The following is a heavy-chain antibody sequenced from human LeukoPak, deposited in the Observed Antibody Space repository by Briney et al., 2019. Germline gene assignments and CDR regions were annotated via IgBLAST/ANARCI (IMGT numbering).Heavy chain of an antibody. CDR1: GDSISFHF. J-gene: IGHJ3*02. CDR3: ATLGRAAGNAFDI. Sequence: SETLSLTCSVSGDSISFHFWSWIRQPQGQGLEWIGHTYYGGSTDYNPSLASRVTVSADTSKNQFSLKLSSVTAADTAVYYCATLGRAAGNAFDIWGQGTVVIVSS. CDR2: TYYGGST. V-gene: IGHV4-59*11. D-gene: IGHD1-26*01.